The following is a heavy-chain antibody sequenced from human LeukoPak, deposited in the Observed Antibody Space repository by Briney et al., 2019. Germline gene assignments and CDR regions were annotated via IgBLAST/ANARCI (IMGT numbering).Heavy chain of an antibody. D-gene: IGHD2/OR15-2a*01. V-gene: IGHV3-66*01. Sequence: GGSLRLSCAASGFNFRSYAMSWVRQAPGKGLEWISVFYSGGTTDYADSVKGRFTISRDNFKNTLFLQMNSLRAEDTAVYYCARDHNSPRHLGYWGQGTLVTVSS. CDR1: GFNFRSYA. CDR2: FYSGGTT. J-gene: IGHJ4*02. CDR3: ARDHNSPRHLGY.